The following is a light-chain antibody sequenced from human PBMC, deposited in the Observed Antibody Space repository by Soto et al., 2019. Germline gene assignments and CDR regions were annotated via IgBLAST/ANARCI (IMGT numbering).Light chain of an antibody. Sequence: QSVLTQPASVSGSPGQSITISCTGTSSDVGGYNYVSWYQQHPGKAPKLMIYDVSNRPAGVSNRFSGSKSGNTASLTSSGLQAEDEDDYYCSSYTSSSTRVFGGGTTLTVL. V-gene: IGLV2-14*01. CDR2: DVS. J-gene: IGLJ3*02. CDR3: SSYTSSSTRV. CDR1: SSDVGGYNY.